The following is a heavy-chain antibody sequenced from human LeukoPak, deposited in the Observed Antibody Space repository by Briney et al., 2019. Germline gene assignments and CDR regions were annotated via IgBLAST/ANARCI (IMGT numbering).Heavy chain of an antibody. J-gene: IGHJ3*02. V-gene: IGHV7-4-1*02. Sequence: ASVKVSGKASGYTFTSYAMNWVRQAPGQGLEWMGWINTNTGNATYAQGFTGRFVFSLDTSVNTAYLQISSLKAEDTAVYYCARVVHPYDYESSGLTYDAFDIWGQGTMVTVSS. D-gene: IGHD3-22*01. CDR3: ARVVHPYDYESSGLTYDAFDI. CDR1: GYTFTSYA. CDR2: INTNTGNA.